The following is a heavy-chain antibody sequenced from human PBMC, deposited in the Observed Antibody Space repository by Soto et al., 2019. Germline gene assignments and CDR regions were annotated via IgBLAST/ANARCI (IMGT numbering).Heavy chain of an antibody. CDR2: IIPIFGTA. Sequence: SVKVSCKASGGTFGSYAISWVRQAPGQGLEWMGGIIPIFGTANYAQKFQGRVTITADESTSTAYMELSSLRSEDTAVYYCASEAYRGGIHPYYGMDVWGQGTTVTVSS. J-gene: IGHJ6*02. CDR3: ASEAYRGGIHPYYGMDV. D-gene: IGHD1-26*01. CDR1: GGTFGSYA. V-gene: IGHV1-69*13.